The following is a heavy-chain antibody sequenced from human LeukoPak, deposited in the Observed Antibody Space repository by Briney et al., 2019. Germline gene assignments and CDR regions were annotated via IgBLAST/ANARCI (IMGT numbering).Heavy chain of an antibody. D-gene: IGHD3-3*01. CDR3: ARVYDYDFWSGYYGRNYYYMDV. CDR1: GFTFRNNW. CDR2: IKQDGSEK. Sequence: GGSLKLSCATSGFTFRNNWMSWVRQAPGKGLEWVANIKQDGSEKYYVDSVKGRFTISRDNAQNSVSLQMDSLRVEDTAVYYCARVYDYDFWSGYYGRNYYYMDVWGKGTTVTVS. V-gene: IGHV3-7*01. J-gene: IGHJ6*03.